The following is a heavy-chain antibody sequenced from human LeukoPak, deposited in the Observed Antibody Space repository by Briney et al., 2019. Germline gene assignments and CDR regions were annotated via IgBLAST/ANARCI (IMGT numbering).Heavy chain of an antibody. J-gene: IGHJ3*02. Sequence: SETLSLTCTVSGGSISSGGYYWSWIRQHPGKGLEWIGYIYYSGSTNYNPSLKSRVTISVDTAKNQFSLKLTSVIAVDTAVYYCARDLQRHDAFDIWGQGTMVTV. V-gene: IGHV4-61*08. CDR3: ARDLQRHDAFDI. CDR1: GGSISSGGYY. CDR2: IYYSGST.